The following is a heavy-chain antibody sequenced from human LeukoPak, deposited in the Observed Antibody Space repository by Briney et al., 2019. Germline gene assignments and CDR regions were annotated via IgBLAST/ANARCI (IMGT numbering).Heavy chain of an antibody. CDR2: IISSTYI. V-gene: IGHV3-21*01. CDR1: GFNFDRYT. D-gene: IGHD7-27*01. J-gene: IGHJ4*02. Sequence: PGGSLRLSCATSGFNFDRYTIHWVRQAPGKGLEWVSSIISSTYIYYADSVKGRFTISRDNAKNSLYLQMNSLRAEDTAVYYCARDFAQTGDYHHFDYWGQGTPVTVSS. CDR3: ARDFAQTGDYHHFDY.